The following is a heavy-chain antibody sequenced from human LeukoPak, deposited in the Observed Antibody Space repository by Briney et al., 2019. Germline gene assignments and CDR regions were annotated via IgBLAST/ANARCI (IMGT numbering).Heavy chain of an antibody. D-gene: IGHD5-12*01. CDR2: MSGSGGRI. J-gene: IGHJ4*02. Sequence: GESLRLSCAASGFTVSSNYMTWVRQAPGKGLEWVSGMSGSGGRINYADSVQGRFTISRDNSMNTLYLQMNRLRAEETAVYYCAKGGWLGSDFVLDYWGQGTLVTVSS. CDR3: AKGGWLGSDFVLDY. V-gene: IGHV3-23*01. CDR1: GFTVSSNY.